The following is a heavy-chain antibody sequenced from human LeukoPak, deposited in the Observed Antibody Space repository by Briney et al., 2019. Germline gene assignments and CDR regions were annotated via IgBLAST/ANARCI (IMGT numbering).Heavy chain of an antibody. CDR1: GFTFSSYG. Sequence: GGSLRLSCAASGFTFSSYGMHWVRQAPGKGLEWVAVIWYDGSNKYYADSVKGRFTISRDNSKNTLYLQMNSLRAEDTAVYYCAKDFSPVYYYGSGSYYKDVWGKGTTVTVSS. D-gene: IGHD3-10*01. V-gene: IGHV3-33*06. J-gene: IGHJ6*03. CDR2: IWYDGSNK. CDR3: AKDFSPVYYYGSGSYYKDV.